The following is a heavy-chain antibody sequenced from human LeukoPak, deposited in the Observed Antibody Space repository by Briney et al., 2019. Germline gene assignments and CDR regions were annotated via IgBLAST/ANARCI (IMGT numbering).Heavy chain of an antibody. J-gene: IGHJ5*02. D-gene: IGHD2-15*01. CDR2: ISGSGGST. CDR1: GFTFSSYA. Sequence: GGSLRLSCAASGFTFSSYAMSWVRQAPGKGLEWVSAISGSGGSTYYADSVKGRFTISRDNSKNTLDLQMNSLRAEDTAVYYCAKDPLGYCSGGSCYEWFDPWGQGTLVTVSS. V-gene: IGHV3-23*01. CDR3: AKDPLGYCSGGSCYEWFDP.